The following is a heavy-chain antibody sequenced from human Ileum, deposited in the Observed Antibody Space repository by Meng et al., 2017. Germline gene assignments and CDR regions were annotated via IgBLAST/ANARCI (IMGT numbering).Heavy chain of an antibody. J-gene: IGHJ5*02. CDR2: IYYSGTI. D-gene: IGHD3-10*01. CDR1: GVSISRGFYH. Sequence: QERGPGLVKPSQTLSLTCTVSGVSISRGFYHWNWIRQHPGKGLEWIGSIYYSGTIYYNPSLKSRVTISLDTSKNQFSLNLSSVTAADTAVYYCARDRFSSGSSNWFDPWGQGTLVTVSS. CDR3: ARDRFSSGSSNWFDP. V-gene: IGHV4-31*03.